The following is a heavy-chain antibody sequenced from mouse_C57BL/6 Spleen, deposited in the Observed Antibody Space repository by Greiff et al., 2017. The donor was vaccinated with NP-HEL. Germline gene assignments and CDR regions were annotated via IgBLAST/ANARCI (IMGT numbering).Heavy chain of an antibody. J-gene: IGHJ1*03. Sequence: QVQVVESGAELARPGASVKMSCKASGYTFTSYTMHWVKQRPGQGLEWIGYINPSSGYTKYNQKFKDKATLTADKSSSTAYMQLSSLTSEDSAVYYCARSGYYDWYFDVWGTGTTVTVSS. CDR2: INPSSGYT. D-gene: IGHD2-3*01. CDR1: GYTFTSYT. CDR3: ARSGYYDWYFDV. V-gene: IGHV1-4*01.